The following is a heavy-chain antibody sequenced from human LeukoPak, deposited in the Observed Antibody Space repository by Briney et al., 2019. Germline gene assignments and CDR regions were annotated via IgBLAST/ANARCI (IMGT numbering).Heavy chain of an antibody. Sequence: GGSLRLSCAASGFTFDDYAMHWVRQGPGKGLEWVSGISWNSGSIGYADSVKGRFTISRDNAKNSLYLQMSSLRAEDTAVYYCAELGITMIGGVWGKGTTVTISS. CDR2: ISWNSGSI. CDR3: AELGITMIGGV. D-gene: IGHD3-10*02. V-gene: IGHV3-9*01. CDR1: GFTFDDYA. J-gene: IGHJ6*04.